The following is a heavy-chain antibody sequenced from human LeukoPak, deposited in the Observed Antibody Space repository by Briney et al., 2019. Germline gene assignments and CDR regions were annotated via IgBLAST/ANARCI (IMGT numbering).Heavy chain of an antibody. CDR3: ARVPEIVVVPAAIPGIWFDP. V-gene: IGHV3-7*01. J-gene: IGHJ5*02. CDR2: IKQDGSEK. Sequence: GGSLRLSCAASGFTFSSYWMSWVRQAPGKGLEWVANIKQDGSEKYYVDSVKGRFTISRDNAKNSLYLQMNSLRAEDTAVYYCARVPEIVVVPAAIPGIWFDPWGQGTLVTVSS. CDR1: GFTFSSYW. D-gene: IGHD2-2*02.